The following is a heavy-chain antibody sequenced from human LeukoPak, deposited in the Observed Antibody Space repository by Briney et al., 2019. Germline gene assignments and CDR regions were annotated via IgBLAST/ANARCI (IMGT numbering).Heavy chain of an antibody. J-gene: IGHJ6*03. Sequence: PGGSLRLSCAASGFTFSSYAMHWVRQAPGKGLEDVSAISSTGGSTYYANSVKGRFTISRDNSKNTLYLQMGSLRAEDMAVYYCARQGVPAPYYYYMDAWGKGTTVTVSS. CDR3: ARQGVPAPYYYYMDA. CDR1: GFTFSSYA. CDR2: ISSTGGST. V-gene: IGHV3-64*01. D-gene: IGHD3-16*01.